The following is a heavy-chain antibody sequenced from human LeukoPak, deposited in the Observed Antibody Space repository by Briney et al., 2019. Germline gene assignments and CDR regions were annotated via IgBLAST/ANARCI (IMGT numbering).Heavy chain of an antibody. CDR1: GFTFSNYA. CDR2: ISGSGGST. CDR3: AKNGGGQCYSHLDS. J-gene: IGHJ4*02. V-gene: IGHV3-23*01. D-gene: IGHD2-21*01. Sequence: QPGGSLRLSCAASGFTFSNYAMTWVRQAPGKGLEWASGISGSGGSTYYVDSVKGRFTISRDNSKNTLYLQMNSLREEDTALYFCAKNGGGQCYSHLDSWGQGNLVTVSS.